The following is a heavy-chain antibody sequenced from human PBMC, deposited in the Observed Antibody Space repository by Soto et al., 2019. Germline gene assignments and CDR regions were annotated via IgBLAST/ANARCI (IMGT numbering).Heavy chain of an antibody. J-gene: IGHJ4*02. CDR3: ATESRRASSGYYDWGDY. CDR1: GGTFSSYA. D-gene: IGHD3-22*01. V-gene: IGHV1-69*01. Sequence: QVQLVQSGAEVKKPGSSVKVSCKASGGTFSSYAISWVRQAPGQGLEWMGGIIPIFGTANYAQKFQGRVTITADESTRTAYMELSSLRSEATDVYYCATESRRASSGYYDWGDYWGQGTLVTVAS. CDR2: IIPIFGTA.